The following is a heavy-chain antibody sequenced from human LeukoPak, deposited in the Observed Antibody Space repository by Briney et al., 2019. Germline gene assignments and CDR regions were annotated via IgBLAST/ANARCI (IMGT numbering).Heavy chain of an antibody. J-gene: IGHJ4*02. V-gene: IGHV3-15*01. CDR1: GFTFSNAW. CDR2: IKSKTDGGTT. CDR3: TTSSDYSNYVTEPDY. D-gene: IGHD4-11*01. Sequence: GGSLRLSCAASGFTFSNAWMSWVRQAPGKGLEWVGRIKSKTDGGTTDYAAPVKGRFTISRDDSKNTLYLQMNSLKTEDTAVYYCTTSSDYSNYVTEPDYWGQGTLVTVSS.